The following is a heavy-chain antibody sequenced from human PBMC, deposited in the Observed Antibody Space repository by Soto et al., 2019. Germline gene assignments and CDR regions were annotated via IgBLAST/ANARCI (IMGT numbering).Heavy chain of an antibody. CDR1: GYSFTSYW. CDR2: IYPGDSDT. D-gene: IGHD1-1*01. CDR3: ARHKRYNDACDI. J-gene: IGHJ3*02. V-gene: IGHV5-51*01. Sequence: GESLKISCKVSGYSFTSYWIGWVRQMPGKGLEWMGIIYPGDSDTRYSPSFQGQVTTSADKSISTAYLQWSSLKASDTAMYYGARHKRYNDACDIWGQGTMVTVSS.